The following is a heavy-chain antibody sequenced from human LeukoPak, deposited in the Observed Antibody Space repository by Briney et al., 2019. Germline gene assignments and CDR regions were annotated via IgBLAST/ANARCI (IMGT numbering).Heavy chain of an antibody. CDR3: ARLVIGIYYFDY. V-gene: IGHV4-59*05. CDR1: GGSISSYY. D-gene: IGHD2-21*01. J-gene: IGHJ4*02. CDR2: IYYSGST. Sequence: SETLSLTCTVSGGSISSYYWSWIRQPPGKGLEWIGSIYYSGSTYYNPSLKSRVTISVDTSKNQFSLKLSSVTAADTAVYYCARLVIGIYYFDYWGQGTLVTVSS.